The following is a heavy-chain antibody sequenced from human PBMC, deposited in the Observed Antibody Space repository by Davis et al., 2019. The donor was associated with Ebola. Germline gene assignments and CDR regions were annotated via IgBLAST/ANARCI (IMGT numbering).Heavy chain of an antibody. V-gene: IGHV3-21*01. CDR3: ARDDVSYYDSSGYFY. CDR1: GFNFSSYS. Sequence: GESLKISCAASGFNFSSYSMNWVRQAPGKGLEWVSSISSSSSYIYYADSVKGRFTISRDNAKNSLYLQMNSLRAEDTAVYYCARDDVSYYDSSGYFYWGQGTLVTVSS. CDR2: ISSSSSYI. D-gene: IGHD3-22*01. J-gene: IGHJ4*02.